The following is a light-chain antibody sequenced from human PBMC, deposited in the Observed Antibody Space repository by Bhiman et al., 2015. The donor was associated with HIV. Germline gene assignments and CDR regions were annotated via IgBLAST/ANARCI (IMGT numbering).Light chain of an antibody. CDR1: KLGNQY. Sequence: SYEVTQPPSVSVYPGQTASITCSGEKLGNQYVCWFQQKPGQSPVLLMYQDSKRPSGIPERFSGANSGNTATLTISGTQAVDEADYYCRAWDNSQYVFGPGTKLTVL. V-gene: IGLV3-1*01. J-gene: IGLJ1*01. CDR2: QDS. CDR3: RAWDNSQYV.